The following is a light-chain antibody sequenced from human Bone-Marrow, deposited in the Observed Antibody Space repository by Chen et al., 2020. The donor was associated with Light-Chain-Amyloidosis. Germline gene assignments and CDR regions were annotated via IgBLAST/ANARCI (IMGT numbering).Light chain of an antibody. CDR3: RSSADTCAHAL. V-gene: IGLV2-11*01. Sequence: QSALTKPRSVPGPPGQPVTFSCTGTSSDVGGYNYVSWYQQHPGKAPKLMIYDVSYGPSGLSCPFSGSESGNTASMTISGRQTQDEADAYCRSSADTCAHALFGGGTKLTVL. CDR2: DVS. J-gene: IGLJ3*02. CDR1: SSDVGGYNY.